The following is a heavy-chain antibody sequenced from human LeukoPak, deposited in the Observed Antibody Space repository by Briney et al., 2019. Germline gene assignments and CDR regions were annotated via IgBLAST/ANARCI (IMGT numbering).Heavy chain of an antibody. CDR1: GFTFSSYG. D-gene: IGHD2-2*01. V-gene: IGHV3-48*04. CDR2: ISSSGSTI. CDR3: ARVVPADYYYYYMDV. J-gene: IGHJ6*03. Sequence: GGSLRLSCAASGFTFSSYGMHWVRQAPGKGLEWVSYISSSGSTIYYADSVKGRFTISRDNAKNSLYLQMNSLRAEDTAVYYCARVVPADYYYYYMDVWGKGTTVTVSS.